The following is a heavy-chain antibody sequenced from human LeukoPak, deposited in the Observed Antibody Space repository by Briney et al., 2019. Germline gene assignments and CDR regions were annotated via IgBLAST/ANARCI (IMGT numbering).Heavy chain of an antibody. CDR1: GFTFSSYA. Sequence: GGSLRLSCAASGFTFSSYAMSWVRQAPGKGLEWVSAISGSGGSTYYADSVKGRFTISRDNSKNTLYLQMNSLRAEDTAVYYCAKDDFWSGYSLLDYWGQGTLVTVSS. CDR3: AKDDFWSGYSLLDY. V-gene: IGHV3-23*01. CDR2: ISGSGGST. D-gene: IGHD3-3*01. J-gene: IGHJ4*02.